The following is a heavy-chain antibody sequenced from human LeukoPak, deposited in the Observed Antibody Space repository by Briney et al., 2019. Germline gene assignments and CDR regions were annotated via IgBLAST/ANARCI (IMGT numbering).Heavy chain of an antibody. Sequence: SETLSLTCTVSGGSINTYYWSWIRQPAGKGLEWIGRIYSSGTTHYNPSLKSRVTMSVDTSKNQFSLKLSSVAAADTAVYYCARAPPTHSSSFDYWGQGTLVTVSS. CDR2: IYSSGTT. V-gene: IGHV4-4*07. CDR3: ARAPPTHSSSFDY. CDR1: GGSINTYY. J-gene: IGHJ4*02. D-gene: IGHD6-6*01.